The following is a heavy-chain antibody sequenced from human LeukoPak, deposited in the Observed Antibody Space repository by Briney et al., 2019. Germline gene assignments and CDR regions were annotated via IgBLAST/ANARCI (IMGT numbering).Heavy chain of an antibody. CDR1: GGSFSGYY. J-gene: IGHJ6*03. V-gene: IGHV4-34*01. CDR3: AREYYFSHIDG. D-gene: IGHD3-10*01. Sequence: SETLSLTCAVYGGSFSGYYWSWIRQPPGKGLEWIGEINHSGSTNYNPSLKSRVTISVDTSKNQFSLKLSSVTAADTAVYYCAREYYFSHIDGWGKGTTVTVSS. CDR2: INHSGST.